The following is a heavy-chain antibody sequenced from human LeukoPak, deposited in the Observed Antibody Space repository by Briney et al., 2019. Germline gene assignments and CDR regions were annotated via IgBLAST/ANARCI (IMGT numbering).Heavy chain of an antibody. CDR2: ISNSGSSK. CDR3: ARFYPICSSSSCYTP. J-gene: IGHJ5*02. V-gene: IGHV3-48*03. CDR1: GFTFGSYE. D-gene: IGHD2-2*01. Sequence: GGSLRLSCAASGFTFGSYEMNWVRQAPGKGLEWVAYISNSGSSKYYADSVKGRFTISRDNAKNSMYLEMNSLRAEDTALYYCARFYPICSSSSCYTPWGQGTRVTVSS.